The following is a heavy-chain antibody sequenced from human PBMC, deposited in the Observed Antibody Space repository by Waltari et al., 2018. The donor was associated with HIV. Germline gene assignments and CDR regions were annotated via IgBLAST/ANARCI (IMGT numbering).Heavy chain of an antibody. CDR1: GFTFSFSSYT. J-gene: IGHJ3*02. V-gene: IGHV3-21*02. CDR3: AREDYSGYVGHGFDI. CDR2: ISRSGSFI. D-gene: IGHD4-4*01. Sequence: QLVESGGGQVQPGGSLRLSCGASGFTFSFSSYTMNWVRQAPGKGLMWVSSISRSGSFIYSADAVKGRFTISRDNAKNSLYLQINSLRTEDTAVYYCAREDYSGYVGHGFDIWGQGTMVTVSS.